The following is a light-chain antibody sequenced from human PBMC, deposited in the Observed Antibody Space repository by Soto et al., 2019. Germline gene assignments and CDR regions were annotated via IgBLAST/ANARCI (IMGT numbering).Light chain of an antibody. CDR2: KAS. V-gene: IGKV1-5*03. CDR1: QSISVW. CDR3: QQYNSYSPT. Sequence: DIKMTQSPSTLSASLGDRVTITCRASQSISVWLAWYQQKAGKAPNLLIYKASRLESGVPSRFSGSGSETEFTLTISGLQPGDSATYYCQQYNSYSPTFGQGTKVEVK. J-gene: IGKJ1*01.